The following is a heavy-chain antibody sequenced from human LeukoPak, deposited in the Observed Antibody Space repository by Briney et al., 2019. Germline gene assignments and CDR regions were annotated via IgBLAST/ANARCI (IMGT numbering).Heavy chain of an antibody. CDR2: ISTRGVTI. CDR3: ARVGIVPPGTDY. V-gene: IGHV3-48*03. Sequence: GGSLRLSCAASGFTFSSYEMNWVRQAPGKGLEWVSYISTRGVTIYYADSVQGRFTISRDNAKNSLYLQMTTLRVQHPAVYYCARVGIVPPGTDYWGQGTLVTVSS. J-gene: IGHJ4*02. D-gene: IGHD6-13*01. CDR1: GFTFSSYE.